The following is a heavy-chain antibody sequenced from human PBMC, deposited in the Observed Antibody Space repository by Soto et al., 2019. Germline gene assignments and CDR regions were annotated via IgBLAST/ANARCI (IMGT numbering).Heavy chain of an antibody. V-gene: IGHV3-66*01. J-gene: IGHJ4*02. D-gene: IGHD3-16*01. CDR3: ASPLTFGGVRGYFDY. Sequence: ESGGGLVQPGGSLRLSCAASGFTVSSNYMSWVRQAPGKGLEWVSVIYSGGSTYYADSVKGRFTISRDNSKNTLYLQMNSLRAEDTAVYYCASPLTFGGVRGYFDYRGQGTLVTVSS. CDR1: GFTVSSNY. CDR2: IYSGGST.